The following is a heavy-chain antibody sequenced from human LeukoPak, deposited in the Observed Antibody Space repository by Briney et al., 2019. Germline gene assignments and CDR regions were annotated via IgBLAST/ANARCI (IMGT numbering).Heavy chain of an antibody. Sequence: PSETLSLTCAVYGGSFSGYYWSWIRQPPGKGLEWIGTIYYSGSTYYNPSLKSRVTISVDTSNNQFSLNLSSVTAADTAVYYCARRGMTAVTTRSFDYWGQGTLVTVSS. CDR1: GGSFSGYY. CDR3: ARRGMTAVTTRSFDY. D-gene: IGHD4-17*01. V-gene: IGHV4-34*01. CDR2: IYYSGST. J-gene: IGHJ4*02.